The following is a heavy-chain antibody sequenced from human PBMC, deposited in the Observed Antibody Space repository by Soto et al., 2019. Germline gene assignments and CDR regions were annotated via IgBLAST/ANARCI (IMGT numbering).Heavy chain of an antibody. D-gene: IGHD3-10*01. J-gene: IGHJ4*02. Sequence: GGSLRLSCAASGFTFDDYAMHWVRQAPGKGLEWVSGISWNSGSIGYADSVKGRFTISRDNAKNSLYLQMNSLRAEDTALYYCAKDNYYGSGSLGNWGQGTLVTVSS. CDR2: ISWNSGSI. CDR1: GFTFDDYA. CDR3: AKDNYYGSGSLGN. V-gene: IGHV3-9*01.